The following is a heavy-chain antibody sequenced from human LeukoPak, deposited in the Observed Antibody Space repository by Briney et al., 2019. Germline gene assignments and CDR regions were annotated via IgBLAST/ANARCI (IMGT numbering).Heavy chain of an antibody. CDR1: GYTLTELS. J-gene: IGHJ4*02. V-gene: IGHV1-24*01. Sequence: ASVKVSCKVSGYTLTELSMHWVRQAPGKGLEWMGGFDPEDGETIYTQKFQGKVTMTEDTATDTAYMELSRLRSEDTAVYYCATVSRKSSWPDYWGQGTLVTVSS. D-gene: IGHD6-13*01. CDR2: FDPEDGET. CDR3: ATVSRKSSWPDY.